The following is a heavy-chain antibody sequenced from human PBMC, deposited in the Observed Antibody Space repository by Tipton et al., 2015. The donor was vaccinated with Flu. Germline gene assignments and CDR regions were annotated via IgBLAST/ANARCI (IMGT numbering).Heavy chain of an antibody. D-gene: IGHD3-10*01. Sequence: QSGAEVKKPGASVRISCTASGYTFTNYNMHWVRQAPGQGPEWMGIIYPSGGGTTYAQRFQGRVTLTRDKSTSTVYMELSSLTSEETAFYYCARDRGFGTYTFDYWGQGTLVTVAS. CDR2: IYPSGGGT. CDR3: ARDRGFGTYTFDY. CDR1: GYTFTNYN. V-gene: IGHV1-46*01. J-gene: IGHJ4*02.